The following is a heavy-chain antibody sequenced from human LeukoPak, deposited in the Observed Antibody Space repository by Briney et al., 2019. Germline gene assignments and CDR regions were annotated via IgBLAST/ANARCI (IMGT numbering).Heavy chain of an antibody. CDR3: ARTVGATEFDY. J-gene: IGHJ4*02. D-gene: IGHD1-26*01. V-gene: IGHV4-39*07. Sequence: PSETLSLTCTVSGGSISSSSYYWGWIRQPPGKGLEWIGSIYYSGSTYYNPSLKSRVTISVDTSKNQFSLKLSSVTAADTAVYYCARTVGATEFDYWGQGTLVTVSS. CDR1: GGSISSSSYY. CDR2: IYYSGST.